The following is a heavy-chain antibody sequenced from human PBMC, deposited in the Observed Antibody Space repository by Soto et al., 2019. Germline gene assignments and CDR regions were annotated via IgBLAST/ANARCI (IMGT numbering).Heavy chain of an antibody. CDR1: GFTFSSYW. J-gene: IGHJ6*03. Sequence: GGSLRLSCAASGFTFSSYWMSWVRQAPGKGLEWVANIKQDGSEKYYVDSVKGRFTISRDNAKNSLYLQMNSLRAEDTAVYYCASGSGSGYEDYYYYYMDVWGKGTTVTVSS. CDR2: IKQDGSEK. V-gene: IGHV3-7*01. CDR3: ASGSGSGYEDYYYYYMDV. D-gene: IGHD5-12*01.